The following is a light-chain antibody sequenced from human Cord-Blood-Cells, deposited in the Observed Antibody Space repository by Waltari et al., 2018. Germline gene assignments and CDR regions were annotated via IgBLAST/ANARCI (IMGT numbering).Light chain of an antibody. V-gene: IGLV7-43*01. Sequence: QTVVTQEPSLTVSPGGTVTLTCASSTGAVTSGYYPNWFQQKPVQAPRALISSTSNKHSWTPARFAGSLLGGKAALTLSGVQPEDEAEYYCLLYYGGAWVFGGGTKLTVL. CDR1: TGAVTSGYY. CDR2: STS. J-gene: IGLJ3*02. CDR3: LLYYGGAWV.